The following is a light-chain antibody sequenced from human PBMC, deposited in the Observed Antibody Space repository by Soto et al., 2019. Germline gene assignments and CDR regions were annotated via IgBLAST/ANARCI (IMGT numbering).Light chain of an antibody. V-gene: IGLV1-40*01. Sequence: QSVLTQPPSVSGAPGQRVTISCTGSSSNIGAGYDVHWYQQLPGTAPKFLIYGNSNRPSGVPDRFSGSKSGTSASLAITGLQAEDEADYYCQSYDNSLRVVFGGGTKLTVL. CDR2: GNS. J-gene: IGLJ3*02. CDR1: SSNIGAGYD. CDR3: QSYDNSLRVV.